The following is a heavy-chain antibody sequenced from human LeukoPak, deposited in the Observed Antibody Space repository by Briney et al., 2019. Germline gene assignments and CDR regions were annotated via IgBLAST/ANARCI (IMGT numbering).Heavy chain of an antibody. V-gene: IGHV4-59*01. CDR1: GGSLSSYY. CDR2: IYYSEST. J-gene: IGHJ5*02. D-gene: IGHD2-8*01. CDR3: ARFYCTNGVCYARMNNWFDP. Sequence: PSETLSLTCTVSGGSLSSYYWSWMRHPPRKRLEGRGYIYYSESTNENVSIKSLVTRSVDTSKDQLSLKLSSVTCTDTAVYYCARFYCTNGVCYARMNNWFDPWGQGTLVTVSS.